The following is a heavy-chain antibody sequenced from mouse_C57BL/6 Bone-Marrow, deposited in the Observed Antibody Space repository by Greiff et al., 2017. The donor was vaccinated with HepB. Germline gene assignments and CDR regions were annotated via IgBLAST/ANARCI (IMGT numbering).Heavy chain of an antibody. CDR1: GYAFSSSW. V-gene: IGHV1-82*01. J-gene: IGHJ1*03. Sequence: VQLQQSGPELVKPGASVKISCKASGYAFSSSWMNWVKQRPGKGLEWIGRIYPGDGDTNYNGKFKGKATLTADKSSSTAYMQLSSLTSEVSAVYFCARWGKGWYFDVWGTGTTVTVSS. D-gene: IGHD2-1*01. CDR3: ARWGKGWYFDV. CDR2: IYPGDGDT.